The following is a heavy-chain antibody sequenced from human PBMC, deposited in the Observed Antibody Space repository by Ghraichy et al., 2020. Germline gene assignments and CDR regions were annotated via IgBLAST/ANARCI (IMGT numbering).Heavy chain of an antibody. Sequence: GSLRLSCAASGFTFSSYSMNWVRQAPGKGLEWVSSISSSSSYIYYADSVKGRFTISRDNAKNSLYLQMNSLRAEDTAVYYCVESSSWYYFDYWGQGTLVTVSS. CDR3: VESSSWYYFDY. J-gene: IGHJ4*02. D-gene: IGHD6-13*01. CDR1: GFTFSSYS. CDR2: ISSSSSYI. V-gene: IGHV3-21*01.